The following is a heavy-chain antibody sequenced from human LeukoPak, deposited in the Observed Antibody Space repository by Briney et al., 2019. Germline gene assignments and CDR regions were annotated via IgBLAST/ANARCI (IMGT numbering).Heavy chain of an antibody. CDR1: GFSFRSYD. D-gene: IGHD6-19*01. CDR2: ISYDGSNK. J-gene: IGHJ4*02. CDR3: ARDPDSSGWFDY. Sequence: GGSLRLSCVASGFSFRSYDVSWVRQAPGKGLEWVAVISYDGSNKYYADSVKGRFTISRDNSKNTLYLQMNSLRAEDTAVYYCARDPDSSGWFDYWGQGTLVTVSS. V-gene: IGHV3-30-3*01.